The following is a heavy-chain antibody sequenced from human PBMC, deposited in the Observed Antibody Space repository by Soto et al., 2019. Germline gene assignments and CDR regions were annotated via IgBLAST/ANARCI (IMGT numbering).Heavy chain of an antibody. CDR1: GFTFSDHY. D-gene: IGHD3-3*01. CDR2: TRNKANSYTT. Sequence: GGSLRLSCAASGFTFSDHYMDWVRQAPGKGLEWVGRTRNKANSYTTEYAASVKGRFTISRDDSKNSLYLQMNSLKTEDTAVYYCASLLRFLENKNYYMDVWGKGTTVTVSS. J-gene: IGHJ6*03. CDR3: ASLLRFLENKNYYMDV. V-gene: IGHV3-72*01.